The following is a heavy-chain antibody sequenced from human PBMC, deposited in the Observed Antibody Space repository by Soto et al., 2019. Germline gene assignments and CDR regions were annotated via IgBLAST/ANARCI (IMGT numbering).Heavy chain of an antibody. CDR2: INHSGST. Sequence: SETLSLTCAVYGGSFSGYYWGWIRQPPGKGLEWIGEINHSGSTNYNPSLKSRVTISVDTSKNQFSLKLRSVTAADTAVYYCARHTYHDYIWGSYRPTDYFDYWGQGTLVTVSS. CDR3: ARHTYHDYIWGSYRPTDYFDY. D-gene: IGHD3-16*02. J-gene: IGHJ4*02. CDR1: GGSFSGYY. V-gene: IGHV4-34*01.